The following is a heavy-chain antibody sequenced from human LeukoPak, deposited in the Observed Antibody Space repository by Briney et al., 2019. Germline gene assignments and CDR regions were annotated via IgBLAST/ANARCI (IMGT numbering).Heavy chain of an antibody. V-gene: IGHV4-59*01. J-gene: IGHJ4*02. CDR1: GGSISTYY. D-gene: IGHD5-18*01. Sequence: SETLSLTCTVSGGSISTYYWTWIRQPPGKGLEWIGYIYYTGSTNYNPSLKSRVTISVDTSKNQFSLRLSSVTPADTALYYCARGYTYGYGAYDYWGQGTLVTVSS. CDR2: IYYTGST. CDR3: ARGYTYGYGAYDY.